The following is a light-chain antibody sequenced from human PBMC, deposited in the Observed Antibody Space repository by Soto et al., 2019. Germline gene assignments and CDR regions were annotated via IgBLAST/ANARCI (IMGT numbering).Light chain of an antibody. CDR2: AAS. Sequence: IPLTQSPSSLSASVGDRVTITCRASQSISSALAWYQQTPGKPPKLLIYAASSLQSGVPSRFSGSGSGTDFTLTISSLQPEDFATYYCQQSYSMIRTFGQGTKVDIK. V-gene: IGKV1-39*01. J-gene: IGKJ1*01. CDR1: QSISSA. CDR3: QQSYSMIRT.